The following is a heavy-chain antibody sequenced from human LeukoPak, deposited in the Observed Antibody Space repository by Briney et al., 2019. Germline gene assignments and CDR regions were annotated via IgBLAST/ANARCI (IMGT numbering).Heavy chain of an antibody. D-gene: IGHD6-19*01. J-gene: IGHJ4*02. V-gene: IGHV3-73*01. CDR3: FVAEVGY. CDR2: IRSKANSYVT. Sequence: GRSLRLSCAASGFTFSSYAMHWARQAPGRGLEWVGRIRSKANSYVTTFAASVQGRFTISRDDAKNTVHLHMNSLKAEDTAVYYCFVAEVGYWGQGTLVAVSS. CDR1: GFTFSSYA.